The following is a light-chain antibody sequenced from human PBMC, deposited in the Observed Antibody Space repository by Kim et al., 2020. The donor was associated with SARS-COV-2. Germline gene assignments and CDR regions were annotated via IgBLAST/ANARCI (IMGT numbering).Light chain of an antibody. CDR2: AAS. Sequence: DIQMTQYPSSLSASVGDRVTITCRASQGISNYLAWYQQKPGKVPKLLIYAASTLQSGVPSRFSGSGSGTDFTLTISSLQPEDVATYYCQKYNSAPPTTFGGGTKVEIK. V-gene: IGKV1-27*01. CDR3: QKYNSAPPTT. CDR1: QGISNY. J-gene: IGKJ4*01.